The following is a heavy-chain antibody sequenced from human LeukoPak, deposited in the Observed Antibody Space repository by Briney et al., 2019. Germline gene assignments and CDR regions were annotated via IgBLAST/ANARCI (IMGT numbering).Heavy chain of an antibody. CDR1: GGTFSSYA. CDR2: IIPIFGTA. V-gene: IGHV1-69*13. CDR3: ASPRDYYGSGSPEVFDY. D-gene: IGHD3-10*01. J-gene: IGHJ4*02. Sequence: SVKVSCKAYGGTFSSYAISWVRQAPGQRLEWMGGIIPIFGTANYAQKFQGRVTITADESTSTAYMELSSLRSEDTAVYYCASPRDYYGSGSPEVFDYWGQGTLVTVSS.